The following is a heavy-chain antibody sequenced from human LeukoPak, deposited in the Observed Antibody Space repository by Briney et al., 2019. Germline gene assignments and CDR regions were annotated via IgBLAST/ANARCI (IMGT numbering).Heavy chain of an antibody. CDR2: INHSGST. J-gene: IGHJ6*02. V-gene: IGHV4-34*01. CDR3: ARGNPGIAAGKDYYGMDV. CDR1: GGSFSGYY. Sequence: SETLSLTCAVYGGSFSGYYWSWIRQPPGKGLEWIGEINHSGSTTYNPSLKSRVTISVDTSKNQFSLKLSSVTAADTAVYYCARGNPGIAAGKDYYGMDVWGQGTTVTVSS. D-gene: IGHD6-13*01.